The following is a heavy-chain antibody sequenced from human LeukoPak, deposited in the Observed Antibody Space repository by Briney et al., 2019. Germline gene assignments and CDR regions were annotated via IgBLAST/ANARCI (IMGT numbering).Heavy chain of an antibody. CDR1: GGSISSYY. J-gene: IGHJ4*02. D-gene: IGHD2-15*01. V-gene: IGHV4-59*08. CDR3: ARQAAVARFDY. Sequence: PLETLSLTCTVSGGSISSYYWSWIRQPPGKGLEWIGYIYYSGSTNYNPSLKSRVTISVDTSKNQFSLKLSSVTAADTAVYYCARQAAVARFDYWGQGTLVTVSS. CDR2: IYYSGST.